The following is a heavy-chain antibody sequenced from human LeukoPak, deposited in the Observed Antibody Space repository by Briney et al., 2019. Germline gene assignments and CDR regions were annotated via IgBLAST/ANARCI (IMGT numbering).Heavy chain of an antibody. CDR2: IYHSGST. J-gene: IGHJ4*02. D-gene: IGHD3-10*01. CDR3: ARVGVRGTYYFDY. Sequence: SETLSLTCAVSGGSISSGGYSWSWIRQPPGKGLEWIGYIYHSGSTYYNPSLKSRVTISVDRSKNQFSLKLSSVTAADTAVYYCARVGVRGTYYFDYWGQGALVTVSS. CDR1: GGSISSGGYS. V-gene: IGHV4-30-2*01.